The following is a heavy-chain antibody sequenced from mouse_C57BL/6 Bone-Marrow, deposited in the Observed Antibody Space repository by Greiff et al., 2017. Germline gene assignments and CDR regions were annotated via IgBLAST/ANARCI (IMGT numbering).Heavy chain of an antibody. V-gene: IGHV1-81*01. CDR1: GYTFTSYG. CDR2: IYPRSGNT. CDR3: ASCWDDY. J-gene: IGHJ2*01. Sequence: QVQLQQSGAELVRPGASVKLSCKASGYTFTSYGISWVKQRPGQGLEWIGEIYPRSGNTYYNEKFKGKATLTADKSSSTAYMELRSLTSEDSAVYFCASCWDDYWGQGTTLTGSA. D-gene: IGHD4-1*01.